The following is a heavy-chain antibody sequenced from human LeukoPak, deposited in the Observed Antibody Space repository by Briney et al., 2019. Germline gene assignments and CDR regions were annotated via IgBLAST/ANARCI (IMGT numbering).Heavy chain of an antibody. J-gene: IGHJ4*02. CDR3: ARLTRSGGSSLAFDY. Sequence: ASVKVSCKASGYTFTSYYMHWVRQAPGQGLEWMGIINPSGGSTSYAQKFQGRVTMTRDMSTSTVYMELSSLRSEDTAVYYCARLTRSGGSSLAFDYWGQGTLVTVSS. CDR1: GYTFTSYY. V-gene: IGHV1-46*01. D-gene: IGHD2-15*01. CDR2: INPSGGST.